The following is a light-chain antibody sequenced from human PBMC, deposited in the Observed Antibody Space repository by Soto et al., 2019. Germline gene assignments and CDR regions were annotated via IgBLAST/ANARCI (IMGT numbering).Light chain of an antibody. J-gene: IGKJ1*01. CDR1: QSITSS. CDR2: AAA. CDR3: QQYIYRPWT. Sequence: EIVMTQSPATVSVFPGESATLSCRASQSITSSVAWYQQKPGQAPKLLIYAAATRAKGISDRFSGSGYGTEFTLAISGLQSEDFAVYYCQQYIYRPWTFGQGTKVDIK. V-gene: IGKV3-15*01.